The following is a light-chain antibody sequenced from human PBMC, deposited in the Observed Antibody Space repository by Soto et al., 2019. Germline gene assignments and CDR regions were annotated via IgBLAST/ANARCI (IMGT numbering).Light chain of an antibody. V-gene: IGKV3-15*01. CDR1: PSVSSN. J-gene: IGKJ2*01. Sequence: EIVMTQSPATLSVSPGERATLSCRASPSVSSNLAWYQQKPGQAPRLLIYGASTRVTGIPARFSGSGSGTEFTLTISSLQSEDFAVYYCQQYNNWPFTFGQGTKLEIK. CDR2: GAS. CDR3: QQYNNWPFT.